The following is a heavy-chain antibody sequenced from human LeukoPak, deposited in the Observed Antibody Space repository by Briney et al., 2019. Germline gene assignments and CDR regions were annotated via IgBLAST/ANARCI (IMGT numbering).Heavy chain of an antibody. J-gene: IGHJ5*02. Sequence: SVKVSCKASGGTFSSYAISWVRQAPGQGLEWMGGIIPIFGTANYAQKLQGRVTMTTDTSTSTAYMELRSLRSDDTAVYYCARGVSEDSSSWYSNWFDPWGQGTLVTVSS. D-gene: IGHD6-13*01. CDR3: ARGVSEDSSSWYSNWFDP. CDR2: IIPIFGTA. V-gene: IGHV1-69*05. CDR1: GGTFSSYA.